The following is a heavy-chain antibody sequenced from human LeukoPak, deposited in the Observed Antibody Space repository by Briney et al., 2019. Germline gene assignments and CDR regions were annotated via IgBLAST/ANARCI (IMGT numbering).Heavy chain of an antibody. J-gene: IGHJ6*02. CDR1: GFTFSSYW. CDR3: ARDSKWLRLGYYGMDV. Sequence: GGSLRLSCAASGFTFSSYWMSWVRQAPGKGLEWVANIKQDGSEKYYVDSVKGRFTTSRDNAKNSLYLQMNSLRAEDTAVYYCARDSKWLRLGYYGMDVWGQGTTVTVSS. V-gene: IGHV3-7*01. CDR2: IKQDGSEK. D-gene: IGHD5-12*01.